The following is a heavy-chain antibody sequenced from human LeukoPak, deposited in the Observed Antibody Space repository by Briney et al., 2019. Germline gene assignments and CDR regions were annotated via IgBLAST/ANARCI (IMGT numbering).Heavy chain of an antibody. V-gene: IGHV1-2*06. CDR1: GYTLTVYY. Sequence: GASVKVSCKASGYTLTVYYIHWVRQAPGQGLEWMGRINPNSGGTNYAQKFQGRVTMTRDTSISTAYMELSRLRSDDTAVYYCARVVSSRMRNDYYYYYGMDVWGQGTTVTVSS. CDR2: INPNSGGT. D-gene: IGHD6-6*01. CDR3: ARVVSSRMRNDYYYYYGMDV. J-gene: IGHJ6*02.